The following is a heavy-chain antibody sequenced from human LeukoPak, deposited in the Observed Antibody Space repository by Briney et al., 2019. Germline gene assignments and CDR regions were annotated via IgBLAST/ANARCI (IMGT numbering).Heavy chain of an antibody. CDR3: ARDLRSGAYYYSYMDV. CDR2: VSRNGGRT. CDR1: GFDFSSYG. J-gene: IGHJ6*03. Sequence: PGGSLRLSCEASGFDFSSYGMHWVRQAPGKGLEYVAAVSRNGGRTYYANSVKGRFTISRDNSRNTLYLQMGSLRPEDTALYYCARDLRSGAYYYSYMDVWGNGTTVVVSS. V-gene: IGHV3-64*01. D-gene: IGHD3-3*01.